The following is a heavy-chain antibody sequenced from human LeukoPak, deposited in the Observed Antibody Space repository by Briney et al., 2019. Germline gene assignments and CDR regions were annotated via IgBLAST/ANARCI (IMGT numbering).Heavy chain of an antibody. CDR2: INHSGST. CDR1: GGSFSGYY. Sequence: PSETLSLTCAVYGGSFSGYYWSWIRQPPGKGLEWIGEINHSGSTNYNPSLKSRVTISVDTSKNQFSLKLSSVTAADTAVYYCARGWPDTAMVSVSSFDYWGQGTLVTVSS. J-gene: IGHJ4*02. D-gene: IGHD5-18*01. V-gene: IGHV4-34*01. CDR3: ARGWPDTAMVSVSSFDY.